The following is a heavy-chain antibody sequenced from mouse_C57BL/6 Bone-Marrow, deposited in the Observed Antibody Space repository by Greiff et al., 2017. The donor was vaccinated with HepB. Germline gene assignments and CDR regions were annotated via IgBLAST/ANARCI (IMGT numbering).Heavy chain of an antibody. Sequence: EVKLLESGGDLVKPGGSLKLSCAASGFTFSSYGMSWVRQTPDKRLEWVATISSGGSYTYYPDSVKGRFTISRDNAKNTLYLQMSSLKSEDTAMYYCARRDYGPWFAYWGQGTLVTVSA. D-gene: IGHD1-1*01. CDR2: ISSGGSYT. CDR3: ARRDYGPWFAY. J-gene: IGHJ3*01. CDR1: GFTFSSYG. V-gene: IGHV5-6*02.